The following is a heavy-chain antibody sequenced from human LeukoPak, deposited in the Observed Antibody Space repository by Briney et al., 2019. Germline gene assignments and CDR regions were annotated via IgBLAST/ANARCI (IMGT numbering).Heavy chain of an antibody. V-gene: IGHV3-33*01. J-gene: IGHJ4*02. CDR3: ARGMAREFDY. Sequence: PGGSRRLSCAASGFTFSSYGMHWVRQAPGKRLEGGAVIWYDGSNKYYADSVKGRFTISRDNSKNTLYLQMNSLRAEDTAVYYCARGMAREFDYWGQGTLVTVSS. D-gene: IGHD5-24*01. CDR2: IWYDGSNK. CDR1: GFTFSSYG.